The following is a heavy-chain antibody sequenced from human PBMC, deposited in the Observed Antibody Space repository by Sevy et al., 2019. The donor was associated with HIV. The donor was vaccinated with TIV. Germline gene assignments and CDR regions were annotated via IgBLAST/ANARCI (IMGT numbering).Heavy chain of an antibody. CDR3: AREQWQLNADGAFDI. Sequence: GGSLRLSCAASGFTFSSYSMNWVRQAPGRGLEWISYISSSSSAIYYTDSVKGRFTISRDNAKNSLYLQMNSLRDEDTAVYYCAREQWQLNADGAFDIWGQGTMVTVSS. J-gene: IGHJ3*02. D-gene: IGHD6-19*01. CDR1: GFTFSSYS. V-gene: IGHV3-48*02. CDR2: ISSSSSAI.